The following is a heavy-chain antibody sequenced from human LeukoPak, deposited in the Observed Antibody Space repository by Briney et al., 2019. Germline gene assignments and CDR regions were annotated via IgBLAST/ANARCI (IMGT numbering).Heavy chain of an antibody. CDR2: ICYSGST. CDR1: GGSISSYY. D-gene: IGHD2-2*01. J-gene: IGHJ6*02. CDR3: ARDQTVVPAATRYYYYYGMDV. Sequence: PSETLSLTCTVSGGSISSYYWSWIRQPPGKGLEWIGYICYSGSTNYYASPKSRVTISVDTSKNQFSLKLSSVTAADTAVYYCARDQTVVPAATRYYYYYGMDVWGQGTTVTVSS. V-gene: IGHV4-59*01.